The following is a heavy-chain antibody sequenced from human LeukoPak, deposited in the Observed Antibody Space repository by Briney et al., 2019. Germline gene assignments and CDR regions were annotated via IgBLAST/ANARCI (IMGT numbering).Heavy chain of an antibody. CDR3: ARFRAATTRFDY. V-gene: IGHV3-30*09. D-gene: IGHD1/OR15-1a*01. CDR2: VSFDGNTT. CDR1: GFTFRNYA. J-gene: IGHJ4*02. Sequence: GGSLRLSCAASGFTFRNYAMYWVRQAPGRCLEWAGVVSFDGNTTFYSDSVKGRFAISRENSKYTLYLEMNSLRPEDTAVYYCARFRAATTRFDYWGQGTLVTVSS.